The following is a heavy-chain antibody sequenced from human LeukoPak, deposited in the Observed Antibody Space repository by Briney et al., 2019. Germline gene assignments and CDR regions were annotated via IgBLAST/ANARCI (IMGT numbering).Heavy chain of an antibody. V-gene: IGHV3-33*01. Sequence: GGSLRLSCAASGFTFNTFGMNWVRQAPGKGLEWVAVIYHDGSNKYYADSVKGRFTISRDNSKSALYLQVNSLRVEDTAVYYCARISCTGNSCRPYSYYDMDVWGQGTTVTVAS. CDR2: IYHDGSNK. J-gene: IGHJ6*02. D-gene: IGHD2-15*01. CDR1: GFTFNTFG. CDR3: ARISCTGNSCRPYSYYDMDV.